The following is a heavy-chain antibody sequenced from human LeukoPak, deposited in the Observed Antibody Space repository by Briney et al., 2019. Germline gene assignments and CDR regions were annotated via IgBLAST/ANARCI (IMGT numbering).Heavy chain of an antibody. CDR2: INTDGSST. D-gene: IGHD3-10*01. V-gene: IGHV3-74*01. CDR3: ARDGGVRGVFDY. Sequence: GGSLRLSCAASGFTFSSYWMHWVRQAPGKGLVRVSRINTDGSSTSYADSVKGRFTISRDNAKNTLYLQMNSLRAEDTAVYYCARDGGVRGVFDYWGQGTLVTVSS. J-gene: IGHJ4*02. CDR1: GFTFSSYW.